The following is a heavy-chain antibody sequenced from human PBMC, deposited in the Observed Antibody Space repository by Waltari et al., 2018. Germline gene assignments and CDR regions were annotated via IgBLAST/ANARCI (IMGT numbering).Heavy chain of an antibody. CDR2: IIPILGIA. D-gene: IGHD5-18*01. J-gene: IGHJ4*02. Sequence: QVQLVQSGAEVKKPGSSVKVSCKASGGTFSSYTISWVRQAPGQGLEWMGRIIPILGIANYAQKFQGRVTITADKSTSTAYMELSSLRSEDTAVYYCVRDPGVDTAMVTGLDYWGQGTLVTVSS. CDR3: VRDPGVDTAMVTGLDY. CDR1: GGTFSSYT. V-gene: IGHV1-69*08.